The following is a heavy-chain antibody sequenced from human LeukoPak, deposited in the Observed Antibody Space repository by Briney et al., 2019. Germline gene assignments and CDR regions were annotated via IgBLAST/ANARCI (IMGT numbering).Heavy chain of an antibody. CDR1: GGSISSGGYY. Sequence: SQTLSLTCTVSGGSISSGGYYWSWIRQHPGKGLEWIGYIYYSGSTYYNPSLKSRVTLSVDTSKNQFSLKLSSVTAADTAVYYCARVSTRLRAFDIWGQGTMVTVSS. D-gene: IGHD3-10*01. J-gene: IGHJ3*02. CDR3: ARVSTRLRAFDI. V-gene: IGHV4-31*03. CDR2: IYYSGST.